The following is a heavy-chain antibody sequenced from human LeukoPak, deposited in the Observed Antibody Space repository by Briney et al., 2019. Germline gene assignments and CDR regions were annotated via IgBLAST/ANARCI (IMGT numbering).Heavy chain of an antibody. Sequence: PSETLSLTCTVSGGSISSYYWSWIQQPPGKGLEWIGYIYTSGSTNYNPSLKSRVTISVDTSKNQFSLKLSSVTAADTAVYYCARQGIVATITGEYYFDYWGQGTLVTVSS. J-gene: IGHJ4*02. CDR2: IYTSGST. D-gene: IGHD5-12*01. V-gene: IGHV4-4*09. CDR3: ARQGIVATITGEYYFDY. CDR1: GGSISSYY.